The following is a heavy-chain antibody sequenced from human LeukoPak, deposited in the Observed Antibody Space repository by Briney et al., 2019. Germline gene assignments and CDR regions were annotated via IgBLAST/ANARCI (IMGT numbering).Heavy chain of an antibody. Sequence: GGFLRLSCAASGFTVSSNYMSWVRQAPGKGLEWVSVIYSGGSTYYADSVKGRFTISRDNSKNTLYLQMNSLRVEDTAIYYCAKKGLVGATDLRAFDYWGQGTLVAVSS. CDR1: GFTVSSNY. CDR2: IYSGGST. D-gene: IGHD1-26*01. CDR3: AKKGLVGATDLRAFDY. J-gene: IGHJ4*02. V-gene: IGHV3-53*01.